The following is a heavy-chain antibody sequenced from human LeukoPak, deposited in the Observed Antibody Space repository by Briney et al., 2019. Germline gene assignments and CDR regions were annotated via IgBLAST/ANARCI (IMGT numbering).Heavy chain of an antibody. CDR1: GFTFSSSA. Sequence: GGSQRLSCAASGFTFSSSAMSWVRQAPGKGLEWVAAISDTGRLSYCADSVNGRFTISRDNSKNTLSLQLNSLRPEDTALYYCAKHFCTGLDCSLFDSWGQGTLVTVSS. V-gene: IGHV3-23*01. CDR2: ISDTGRLS. CDR3: AKHFCTGLDCSLFDS. J-gene: IGHJ4*02. D-gene: IGHD3/OR15-3a*01.